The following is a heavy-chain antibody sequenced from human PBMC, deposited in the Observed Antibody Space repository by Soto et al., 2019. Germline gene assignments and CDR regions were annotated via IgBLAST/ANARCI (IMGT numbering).Heavy chain of an antibody. CDR3: ARSRSGTEYYGLDV. D-gene: IGHD6-13*01. CDR2: ISGSSTYT. Sequence: QVQLVESGGGLVKPGGSLRLSCAASGFSFSDYYMTWIRQAPGKGLEWVSYISGSSTYTKYADSVKGRFTISRDNAKNSLYLQMNSLRAEDTAVYYCARSRSGTEYYGLDVWGQGTTVTVSS. CDR1: GFSFSDYY. J-gene: IGHJ6*02. V-gene: IGHV3-11*05.